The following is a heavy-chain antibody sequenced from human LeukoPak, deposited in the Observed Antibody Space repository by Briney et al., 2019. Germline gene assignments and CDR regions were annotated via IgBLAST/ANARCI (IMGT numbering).Heavy chain of an antibody. CDR2: INHSGST. CDR3: ARGLEGSIWGSYRYRYYFDY. D-gene: IGHD3-16*02. J-gene: IGHJ4*02. Sequence: SETLSLTCAVYGDSFSNYYWIWIRQPPGKGLEWIGEINHSGSTNYNPSLKSRVTISVDTSNNQFSLKLSSVTAADTAVYYCARGLEGSIWGSYRYRYYFDYWGQGTLVTVSS. V-gene: IGHV4-34*01. CDR1: GDSFSNYY.